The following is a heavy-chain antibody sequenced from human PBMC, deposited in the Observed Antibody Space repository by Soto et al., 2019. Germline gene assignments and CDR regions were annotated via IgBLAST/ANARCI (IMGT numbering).Heavy chain of an antibody. CDR2: ISGSGGST. CDR1: GFTFSSYA. CDR3: AREWSPTGLTPVVEYGMAV. V-gene: IGHV3-23*01. D-gene: IGHD2-15*01. J-gene: IGHJ6*02. Sequence: GGSLRLSCAASGFTFSSYAMSWVRQAPGKGLEWVSAISGSGGSTYYADSVKGRFTISRDNAKNSLYLQMNSLRAEDTAVYYCAREWSPTGLTPVVEYGMAVWGQGTTVTVSS.